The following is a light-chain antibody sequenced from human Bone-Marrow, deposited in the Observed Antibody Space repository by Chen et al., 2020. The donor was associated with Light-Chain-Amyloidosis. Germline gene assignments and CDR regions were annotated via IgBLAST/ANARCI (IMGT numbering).Light chain of an antibody. CDR1: DLPTKY. J-gene: IGLJ2*01. CDR2: RDT. CDR3: QSADSSGTYEVI. Sequence: SYELTQPPPVSVSPGQPARITCSGDDLPTKYAYWYQQKPGQAPVLVIHRDTERPSGIAERFSGSTSGTTATLTISGVQAEDEADYHGQSADSSGTYEVIFGGGTKLTVL. V-gene: IGLV3-25*03.